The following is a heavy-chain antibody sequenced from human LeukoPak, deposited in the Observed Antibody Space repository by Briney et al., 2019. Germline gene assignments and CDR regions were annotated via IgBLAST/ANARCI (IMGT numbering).Heavy chain of an antibody. V-gene: IGHV3-23*01. D-gene: IGHD2-15*01. J-gene: IGHJ4*02. CDR3: AKSHRHIVVVVAATHYYFDY. Sequence: GGSLRLSCAASGFTFSSYAMSWVRQAPGKGLEWVSGISGSGGNTYYADSVKGRFTISRDNSKNTLYLQMNSLRAEDTAVYYCAKSHRHIVVVVAATHYYFDYWGQGTLVTVSS. CDR1: GFTFSSYA. CDR2: ISGSGGNT.